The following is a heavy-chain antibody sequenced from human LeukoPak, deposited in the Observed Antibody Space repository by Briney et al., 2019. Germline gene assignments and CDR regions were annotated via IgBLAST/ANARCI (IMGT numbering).Heavy chain of an antibody. CDR3: ARDGNLVRGIIKRGHLDF. CDR2: IYSSGVT. Sequence: SETLSLTCTAPDDFNNNYYWNWVRQSAGKGLEWIGRIYSSGVTNYNPPLKSRVSMSVDMSMRQFSLTLTSMTPADTAVYYCARDGNLVRGIIKRGHLDFWGQGILVTVSS. V-gene: IGHV4-4*07. J-gene: IGHJ4*02. CDR1: DDFNNNYY. D-gene: IGHD3-10*01.